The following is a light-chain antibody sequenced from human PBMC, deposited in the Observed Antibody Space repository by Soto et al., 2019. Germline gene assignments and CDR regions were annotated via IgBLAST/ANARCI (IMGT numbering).Light chain of an antibody. CDR3: CSYADGSIYF. J-gene: IGLJ1*01. CDR2: YVD. CDR1: SRDVGAYDY. Sequence: VLAQPASVSGSPGQSITISCTGTSRDVGAYDYVSWYLQYPDKAPQLLIYYVDHRPSGVSSRFSGSKSGNTASLTISGLQAEDEGDYYCCSYADGSIYFFGTGTKVTVL. V-gene: IGLV2-14*03.